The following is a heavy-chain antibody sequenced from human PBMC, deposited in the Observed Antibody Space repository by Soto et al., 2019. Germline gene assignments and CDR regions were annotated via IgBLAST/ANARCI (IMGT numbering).Heavy chain of an antibody. Sequence: SETLSLTCAVSGGSISSSNWWSWVRQSPGKGLEWIGEIYHSGSTNYNPYHKSRITISVDKTKNQYYQKLSSVTAADTAVYYCARGSGRQVYNYYGMDGWGQGTTVT. D-gene: IGHD3-10*01. V-gene: IGHV4-4*02. J-gene: IGHJ6*02. CDR3: ARGSGRQVYNYYGMDG. CDR2: IYHSGST. CDR1: GGSISSSNW.